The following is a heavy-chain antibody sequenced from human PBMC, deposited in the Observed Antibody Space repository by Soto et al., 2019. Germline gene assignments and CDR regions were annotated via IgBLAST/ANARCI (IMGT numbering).Heavy chain of an antibody. CDR2: MNPNSGNT. V-gene: IGHV1-8*01. J-gene: IGHJ5*02. CDR1: GYTFTSYD. Sequence: QVQLVQSGAEVKKPGASVKVSCKASGYTFTSYDINWVRQATGQGLEWMGWMNPNSGNTGYAQKFQGRVTRTRNTSISTPYMELSSLRSEDTAVYYCARGHVAVAGTEPWGQGTLVTVSS. D-gene: IGHD6-19*01. CDR3: ARGHVAVAGTEP.